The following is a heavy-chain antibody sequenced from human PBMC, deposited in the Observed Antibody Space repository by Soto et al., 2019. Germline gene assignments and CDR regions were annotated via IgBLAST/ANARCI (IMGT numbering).Heavy chain of an antibody. J-gene: IGHJ5*02. D-gene: IGHD1-7*01. CDR1: GFNTRFYS. CDR2: LSRSGGAT. V-gene: IGHV3-23*01. Sequence: GGSLRLSCTASGFNTRFYSMSWVRQTPGKGLEWVAALSRSGGATYYADSVRGRFTISRDASRDTLFLQMSNLRAEDTALYYCSKGEMSTIRNSFDPWGQGTLVTVSS. CDR3: SKGEMSTIRNSFDP.